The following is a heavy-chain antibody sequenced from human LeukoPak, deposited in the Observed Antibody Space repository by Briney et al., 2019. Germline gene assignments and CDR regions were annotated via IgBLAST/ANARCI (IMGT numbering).Heavy chain of an antibody. CDR2: IYYSGST. D-gene: IGHD6-13*01. J-gene: IGHJ5*02. CDR3: ARGSSSDWFDP. V-gene: IGHV4-38-2*02. Sequence: SETLSLTCTVSGYSISSGYYWGWIRQPPGKGLEWIGTIYYSGSTYYNPSLKSRVTISVDTSKNQFSLKLSSVTAADTAVYYCARGSSSDWFDPWGQGTLVTVSS. CDR1: GYSISSGYY.